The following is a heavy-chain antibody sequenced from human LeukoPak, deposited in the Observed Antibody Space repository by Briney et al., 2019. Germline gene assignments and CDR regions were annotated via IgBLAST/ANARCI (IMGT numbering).Heavy chain of an antibody. V-gene: IGHV3-30*18. D-gene: IGHD6-13*01. CDR3: AKGASESSTWYTYFDY. CDR1: GFTFSGYG. J-gene: IGHJ4*02. Sequence: AGSLRFSCAASGFTFSGYGMYWVRQAPGKGREGVAVISYDGSGKYYADSVKGRFTVSRDNSKTTLYLQMNSLRAEDTAVYYCAKGASESSTWYTYFDYWGQGTLVTVSS. CDR2: ISYDGSGK.